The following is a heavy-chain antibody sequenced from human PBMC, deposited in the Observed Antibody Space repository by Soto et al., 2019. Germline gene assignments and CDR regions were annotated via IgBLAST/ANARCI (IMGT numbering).Heavy chain of an antibody. CDR1: GFDSSSYA. CDR3: ASSLTGTLLDAFDI. CDR2: ISYDGSIE. J-gene: IGHJ3*02. Sequence: QVQLVESGGGVVQPGRSLRLSCAASGFDSSSYAMHWVRQAPGKGLEWVAVISYDGSIEYYADSVKGRFTISRDNSKNTLYLQMNILRAEDTAMYYCASSLTGTLLDAFDIWGQGTVVTVSS. D-gene: IGHD1-20*01. V-gene: IGHV3-30-3*01.